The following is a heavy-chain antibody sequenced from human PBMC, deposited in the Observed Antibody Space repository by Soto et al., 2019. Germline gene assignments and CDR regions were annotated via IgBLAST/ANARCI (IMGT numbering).Heavy chain of an antibody. Sequence: SETLSLTCAVSGGSISSGGYSWGWIRQPPGKGLEWIGYIYHSGSTYYNPSLKSRVTISVDRSKNQFSLKLSSVTAADTAVYYGASTHSSGYYKFSYWGQGTLVTV. J-gene: IGHJ4*02. CDR2: IYHSGST. V-gene: IGHV4-30-2*01. CDR1: GGSISSGGYS. CDR3: ASTHSSGYYKFSY. D-gene: IGHD3-22*01.